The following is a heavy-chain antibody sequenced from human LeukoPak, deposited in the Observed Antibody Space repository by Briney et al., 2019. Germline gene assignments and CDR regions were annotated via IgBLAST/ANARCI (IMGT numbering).Heavy chain of an antibody. CDR3: AGVKVGTTNRFDY. J-gene: IGHJ4*02. V-gene: IGHV3-11*05. CDR2: ISSSSDYT. D-gene: IGHD1-26*01. CDR1: GFTFSDYY. Sequence: GGSLRLSCAASGFTFSDYYMTWIRQAPGKGLECVSYISSSSDYTNYPDSVKGRFTISRDNAKNSLYLQMNSLRAEDTAVYYCAGVKVGTTNRFDYWGQGTLVTVSS.